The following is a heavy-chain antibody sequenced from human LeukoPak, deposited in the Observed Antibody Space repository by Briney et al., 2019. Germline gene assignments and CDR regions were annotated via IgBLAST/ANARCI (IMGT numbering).Heavy chain of an antibody. D-gene: IGHD6-19*01. J-gene: IGHJ4*02. V-gene: IGHV3-23*01. CDR2: ISGSGGST. CDR3: AKVGTGYSSGWYYFDY. Sequence: GGSLRLSCAASGFTFSSYAMSWVRQAPGKGLEWVSAISGSGGSTYYADSVTGRFTSSRDNSTNPLYLQISSLRAHDTALHYCAKVGTGYSSGWYYFDYWGQGTLVTVSS. CDR1: GFTFSSYA.